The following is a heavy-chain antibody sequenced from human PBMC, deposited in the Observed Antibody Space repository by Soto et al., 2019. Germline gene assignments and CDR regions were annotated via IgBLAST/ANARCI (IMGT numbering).Heavy chain of an antibody. V-gene: IGHV3-48*02. Sequence: EVQLVESGGGLVQPGGSLRLSCAASGFTFSSYSMNWVRQAPGKGLEWVSYISSSSSTIYYADSVKGRFTISRDNAKNSLYLQMNSLRDEDTAVYYCARDHRQARLRYFDWLLPQDAFDIWGQGTMVTVSS. CDR2: ISSSSSTI. J-gene: IGHJ3*02. CDR1: GFTFSSYS. D-gene: IGHD3-9*01. CDR3: ARDHRQARLRYFDWLLPQDAFDI.